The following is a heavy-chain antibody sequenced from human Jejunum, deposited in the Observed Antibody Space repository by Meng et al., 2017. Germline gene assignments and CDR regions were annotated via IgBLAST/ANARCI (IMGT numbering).Heavy chain of an antibody. CDR2: VGSTGGGT. J-gene: IGHJ5*01. CDR3: VRESQSGTGWWFDS. D-gene: IGHD6-19*01. Sequence: GGSLRLSCAASGFTFSNYAMSWIRQAPGKGLEWVSGVGSTGGGTTYTDSVKGRFTISRDKTKNTVDLQMTSLRVEDTAVYYCVRESQSGTGWWFDSWGQGTLVTVSS. V-gene: IGHV3-23*01. CDR1: GFTFSNYA.